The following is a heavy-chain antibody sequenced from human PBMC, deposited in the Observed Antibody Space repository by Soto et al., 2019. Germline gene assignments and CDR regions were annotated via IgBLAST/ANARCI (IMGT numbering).Heavy chain of an antibody. D-gene: IGHD2-2*01. CDR1: CGSISSYY. CDR3: ARGSDCSSTSCSYAEYFQH. CDR2: IYTSGST. Sequence: PSDTLSLTCTVSCGSISSYYWSWIRQPAGKGLEWIGRIYTSGSTNYNPSLKSRVTMSVDTSKNQFSLKLSSVTAADTAVYYCARGSDCSSTSCSYAEYFQHWGQGTPVTVSS. J-gene: IGHJ1*01. V-gene: IGHV4-4*07.